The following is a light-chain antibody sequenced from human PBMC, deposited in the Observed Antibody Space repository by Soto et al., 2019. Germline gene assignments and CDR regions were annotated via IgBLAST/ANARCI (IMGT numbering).Light chain of an antibody. V-gene: IGLV6-57*04. CDR1: SGSIANNS. CDR2: ENN. CDR3: QSYDSDFVV. J-gene: IGLJ2*01. Sequence: NFMLTQPHSVSESPGKTLSISCTRSSGSIANNSVQWYQQRPGSAPTTVIYENNQRLSGVPDRFSGSTDVSSNSASLTISGLQTEDEADYYCQSYDSDFVVFGGGTKVTVL.